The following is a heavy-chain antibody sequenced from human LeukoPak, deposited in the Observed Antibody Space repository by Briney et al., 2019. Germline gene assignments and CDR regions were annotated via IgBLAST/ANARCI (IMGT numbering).Heavy chain of an antibody. D-gene: IGHD2-2*01. CDR3: ARDRNIVVVPAAIPVPWWFDP. J-gene: IGHJ5*02. V-gene: IGHV1-18*01. CDR1: GYTFTSYG. Sequence: ASVKVSRKASGYTFTSYGISWVRQAPGQGLEWMGWISAYNGNTNYAQKLQGRVTMTTDTSTSTAYMELRSLRSDDTAVYYCARDRNIVVVPAAIPVPWWFDPWGQGTLVTVPS. CDR2: ISAYNGNT.